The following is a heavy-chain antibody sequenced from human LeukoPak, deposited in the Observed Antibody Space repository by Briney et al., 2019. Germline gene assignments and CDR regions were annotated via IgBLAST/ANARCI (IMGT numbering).Heavy chain of an antibody. CDR1: GFTFSSYD. V-gene: IGHV3-13*01. D-gene: IGHD4-17*01. CDR2: IGTAGDT. CDR3: ARARLYGDYVGAFDI. J-gene: IGHJ3*02. Sequence: GGSLRLSCAASGFTFSSYDMHWVRQATGKGLEWVSAIGTAGDTYYPGSVKGRFTISGENAKNSLYLQMNSLRAGDTAVYYCARARLYGDYVGAFDIWGQGTMVTVSS.